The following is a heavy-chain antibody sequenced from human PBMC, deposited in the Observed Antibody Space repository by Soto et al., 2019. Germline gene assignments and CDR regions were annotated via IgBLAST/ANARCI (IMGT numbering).Heavy chain of an antibody. D-gene: IGHD6-6*01. CDR2: IYYFGTT. V-gene: IGHV4-59*01. CDR3: ARAAVKYTSSAAFDC. Sequence: SETLSLTCSVSGSSISSYCWNWIRQSPGMGLEWIGYIYYFGTTNFNPSLKSRVIMSLDTSQNQVFLNLNSVTAADTAMYYCARAAVKYTSSAAFDCWGQGTLVTVSS. J-gene: IGHJ4*02. CDR1: GSSISSYC.